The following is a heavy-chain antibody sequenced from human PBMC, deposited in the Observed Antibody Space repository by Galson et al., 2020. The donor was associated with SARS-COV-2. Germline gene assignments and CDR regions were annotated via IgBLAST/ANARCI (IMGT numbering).Heavy chain of an antibody. CDR2: ISPTGNTI. V-gene: IGHV3-48*03. Sequence: GGSLRLSCAASGFTFSTYEMTWVRQPPGKGLEWVSYISPTGNTIYYAASVRGRFTISRDNANNSLYLQMNSLRAEDSAIYYCMRDDHPSGVYGWFDPWGQGTLVTVSS. D-gene: IGHD3-16*01. CDR1: GFTFSTYE. CDR3: MRDDHPSGVYGWFDP. J-gene: IGHJ5*02.